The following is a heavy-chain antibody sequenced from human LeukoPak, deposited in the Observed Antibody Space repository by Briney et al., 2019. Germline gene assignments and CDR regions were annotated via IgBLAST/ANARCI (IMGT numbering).Heavy chain of an antibody. CDR1: GGSVHRSF. D-gene: IGHD3/OR15-3a*01. CDR2: IYSSGTT. V-gene: IGHV4-59*02. J-gene: IGHJ4*02. CDR3: GRRPAVDGPIDN. Sequence: SETLSLTCVVSGGSVHRSFWTWVRQPPGKGLEWIGRIYSSGTTDYSPSLKSRLTIAIDTSKNQFSLRLASVTAADTAVYYCGRRPAVDGPIDNWGQGPLVAVSS.